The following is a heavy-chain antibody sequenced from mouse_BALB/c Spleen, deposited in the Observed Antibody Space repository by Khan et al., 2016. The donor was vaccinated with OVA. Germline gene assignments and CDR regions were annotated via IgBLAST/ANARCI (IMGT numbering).Heavy chain of an antibody. CDR3: ARSNGNYWFAY. D-gene: IGHD2-1*01. V-gene: IGHV9-3-1*01. CDR1: GYTLTNYG. J-gene: IGHJ3*01. Sequence: QIQLVQSGPELKKPGETVKISCKASGYTLTNYGMNWVKQAPGKGLKWMGWINTYTGEPTYAEDFKGRIAFSLATSASTAYLQINNLKNEDPATYFCARSNGNYWFAYWGQGTLVTVSA. CDR2: INTYTGEP.